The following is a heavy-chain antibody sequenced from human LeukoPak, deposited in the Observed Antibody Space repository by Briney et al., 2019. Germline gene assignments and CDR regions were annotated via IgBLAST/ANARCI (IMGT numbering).Heavy chain of an antibody. D-gene: IGHD1-26*01. Sequence: PGGSLRLSCAASGFTFSSYGMHWVRQAPGKGLEWVAFIRYDGSNKYYADSVKGRFTISRDNSKNTLYLQMNSLRAEDTAVYYCAKDPGSYWDDAFDIWGQGTMVTVSS. CDR2: IRYDGSNK. CDR3: AKDPGSYWDDAFDI. V-gene: IGHV3-30*02. J-gene: IGHJ3*02. CDR1: GFTFSSYG.